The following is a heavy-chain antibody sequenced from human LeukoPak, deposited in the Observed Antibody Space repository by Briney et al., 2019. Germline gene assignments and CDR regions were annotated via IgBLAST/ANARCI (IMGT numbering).Heavy chain of an antibody. CDR1: GYTFTSYA. CDR3: ARSPVYYDRFGAGAYYYYYMDV. V-gene: IGHV7-4-1*02. CDR2: INTNTGNP. Sequence: ASVKVSCKASGYTFTSYAMNWVRQAPGQGLEWMGWINTNTGNPTYAQGFTGRFVFSLDTSVSTAYLQISSLKAEDTAVYYCARSPVYYDRFGAGAYYYYYMDVWGKGTTVTVSS. J-gene: IGHJ6*03. D-gene: IGHD3-3*01.